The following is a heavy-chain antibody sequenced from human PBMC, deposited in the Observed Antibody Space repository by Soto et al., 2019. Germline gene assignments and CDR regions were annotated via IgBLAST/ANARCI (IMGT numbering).Heavy chain of an antibody. J-gene: IGHJ4*02. CDR2: MNPNSGNT. CDR3: AGGLRTYYDFWSGYYADY. CDR1: GYTFTSYD. Sequence: ASVKVSCKASGYTFTSYDIDWVRQATGQGLEWMGWMNPNSGNTGYAQKFQGRVTMTRNTSISTAYMELSSLRSEDTAVYYCAGGLRTYYDFWSGYYADYWGQGTLVTVSS. V-gene: IGHV1-8*01. D-gene: IGHD3-3*01.